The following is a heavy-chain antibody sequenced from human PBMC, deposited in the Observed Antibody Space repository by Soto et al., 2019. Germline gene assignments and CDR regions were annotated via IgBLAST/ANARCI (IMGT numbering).Heavy chain of an antibody. D-gene: IGHD2-2*03. CDR2: IYYSGST. V-gene: IGHV4-30-4*01. CDR1: GGSISSGDYY. J-gene: IGHJ5*02. Sequence: SETLSLTCTVSGGSISSGDYYWSWIRQPPGKGLEWIGYIYYSGSTYYNPSLKSRVTISVDTSKNQFSLKLSSVTAADTAVYYCARDYFSSGDCISTSCFTGYNWFDPWGQGTLVTVSS. CDR3: ARDYFSSGDCISTSCFTGYNWFDP.